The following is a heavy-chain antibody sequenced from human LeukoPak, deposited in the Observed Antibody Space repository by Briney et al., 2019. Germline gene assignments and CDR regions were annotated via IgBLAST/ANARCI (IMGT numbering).Heavy chain of an antibody. CDR2: IRHDGSNK. J-gene: IGHJ6*04. Sequence: GGSLRLSCAASGFIFSDYGMNWVRQVPGKGLEWLTFIRHDGSNKFYADSVKGRFTISRDNTKNSLYLQMNSLRAEETAVYYCAELGITMIGGVWGKGTTVTISS. CDR1: GFIFSDYG. D-gene: IGHD3-10*02. V-gene: IGHV3-30*02. CDR3: AELGITMIGGV.